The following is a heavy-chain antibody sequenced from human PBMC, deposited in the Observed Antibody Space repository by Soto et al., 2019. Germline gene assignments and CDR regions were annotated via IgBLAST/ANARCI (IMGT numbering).Heavy chain of an antibody. J-gene: IGHJ3*02. V-gene: IGHV3-23*01. CDR2: ISGSGGST. Sequence: GSLRLSCAASGFTFRSYAMSWVRQAPGKGLEWVSAISGSGGSTYYADSVKGRFTISRDNSKNTLYLQMNSLRAEDTAVYYCATEDYGDYGSDAFDIWGQGTMVTVSS. D-gene: IGHD4-17*01. CDR3: ATEDYGDYGSDAFDI. CDR1: GFTFRSYA.